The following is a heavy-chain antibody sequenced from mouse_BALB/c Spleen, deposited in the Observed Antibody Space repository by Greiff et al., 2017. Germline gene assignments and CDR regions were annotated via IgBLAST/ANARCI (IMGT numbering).Heavy chain of an antibody. J-gene: IGHJ3*01. V-gene: IGHV2-6-5*01. D-gene: IGHD2-13*01. CDR3: ATDGDGDYVFAY. Sequence: VQGVESGPGLVAPSQSLSISCTASGFSFSVYGVSWVRQPPGKGLEWLGVIRGGGSTYYNSAPISRLSISKNNSKSQVFLKMNSLQTDDTARYYCATDGDGDYVFAYWGQGTLVTVSA. CDR2: IRGGGST. CDR1: GFSFSVYG.